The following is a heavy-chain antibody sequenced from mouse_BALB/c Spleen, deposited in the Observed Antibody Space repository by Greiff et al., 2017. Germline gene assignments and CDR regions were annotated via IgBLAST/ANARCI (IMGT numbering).Heavy chain of an antibody. V-gene: IGHV3-2*02. CDR2: ISYSGST. J-gene: IGHJ2*01. CDR1: GYSITSDYA. Sequence: EVMLVESGPGLVKPSQSLSLTCTVTGYSITSDYAWNWIRQFPGNKLEWMGYISYSGSTSYNPSLKSRISITRDTSKNQFFLQLNSVTTEDTATYYCARSPRYYGSSSDYWGQGTTLTVSS. D-gene: IGHD1-1*01. CDR3: ARSPRYYGSSSDY.